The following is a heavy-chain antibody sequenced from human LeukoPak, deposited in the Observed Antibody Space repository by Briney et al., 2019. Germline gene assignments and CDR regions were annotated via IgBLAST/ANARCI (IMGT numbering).Heavy chain of an antibody. CDR1: GFTFSSYS. CDR2: ISSGSSYL. Sequence: GGSLRLSCAASGFTFSSYSMNWVRQAPGKGLEWVSSISSGSSYLYYADSMKGRFTISRDNAKNSLYLQMNSLRAEDTDVYYCARDVGASAPDAFDIWGQGTMVTVSS. D-gene: IGHD1-26*01. V-gene: IGHV3-21*01. J-gene: IGHJ3*02. CDR3: ARDVGASAPDAFDI.